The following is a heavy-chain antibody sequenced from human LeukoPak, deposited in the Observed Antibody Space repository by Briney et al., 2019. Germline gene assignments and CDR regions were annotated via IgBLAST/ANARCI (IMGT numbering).Heavy chain of an antibody. CDR1: GYIFTTYW. V-gene: IGHV5-51*01. D-gene: IGHD3-22*01. Sequence: GESLKISCKGSGYIFTTYWIAWVRQMPGKGLEWMGIIYPAYSDTRYSPSFQGQVTISADKSISTASLQWSSLGASDTAIYYCARYHSNSSGYYALGIWGQGTMVTVSS. CDR3: ARYHSNSSGYYALGI. J-gene: IGHJ3*02. CDR2: IYPAYSDT.